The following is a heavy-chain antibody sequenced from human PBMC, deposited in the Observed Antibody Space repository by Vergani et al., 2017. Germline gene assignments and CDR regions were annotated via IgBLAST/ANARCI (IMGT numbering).Heavy chain of an antibody. V-gene: IGHV1-69*01. J-gene: IGHJ4*02. Sequence: QVQLVQSGAEVKKPGSSVKVSCKASGGTFSSYAISWVRQAPGQGLEWMGGIIPIFGTANYAQTFQGSVTITADESTSTAYMELSSLRSEDTAVYYCASFVPEKNTALGYWGQGTLVTVSS. CDR1: GGTFSSYA. CDR3: ASFVPEKNTALGY. D-gene: IGHD2-2*02. CDR2: IIPIFGTA.